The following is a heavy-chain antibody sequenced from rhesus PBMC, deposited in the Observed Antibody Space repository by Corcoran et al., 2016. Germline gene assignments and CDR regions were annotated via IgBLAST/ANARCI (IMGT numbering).Heavy chain of an antibody. V-gene: IGHV4-99*01. Sequence: QVQLQESGPGLVKPSETLSLTCAVSGYSISSGYYWGWIRQPPGKGLEYIGYISGRRGSPYYNPSRKRRVTISKDTSKNQFSLKLSSVTAADTAVYYCARTPGNRFDVWGPGVLVTVSS. J-gene: IGHJ5-1*01. CDR3: ARTPGNRFDV. CDR1: GYSISSGYY. CDR2: ISGRRGSP. D-gene: IGHD2-39*01.